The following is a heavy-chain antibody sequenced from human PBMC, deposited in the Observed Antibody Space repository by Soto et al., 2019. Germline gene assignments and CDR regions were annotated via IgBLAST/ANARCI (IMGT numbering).Heavy chain of an antibody. CDR1: GFTFSASA. Sequence: QVQLVESGGGVVHPGRSLRLSCAASGFTFSASAMHWVRQAPGKGLEWVALIWFDGSYKFYTDSVRGRFTISRDNSKNTLYLQMDSLRVEDSAMYNCARESNGYDWGQGTLVTVSS. D-gene: IGHD5-12*01. CDR2: IWFDGSYK. J-gene: IGHJ4*02. CDR3: ARESNGYD. V-gene: IGHV3-33*01.